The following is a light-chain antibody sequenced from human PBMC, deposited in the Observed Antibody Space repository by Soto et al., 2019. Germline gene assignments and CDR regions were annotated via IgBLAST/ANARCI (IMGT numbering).Light chain of an antibody. CDR2: DND. Sequence: QAVVTQPPSASGTPGQRVTISCSGSSSNIGSYTVNWYQQLPGTAPKLLISDNDERPSGVPDRFSGSKSGTSASLAISGLQSEDEAHDYCAAWDASLNAVVFGGGTKLTVL. V-gene: IGLV1-44*01. J-gene: IGLJ2*01. CDR3: AAWDASLNAVV. CDR1: SSNIGSYT.